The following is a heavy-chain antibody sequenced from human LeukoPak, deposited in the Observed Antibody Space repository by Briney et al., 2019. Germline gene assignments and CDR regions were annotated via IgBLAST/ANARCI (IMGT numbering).Heavy chain of an antibody. J-gene: IGHJ3*02. V-gene: IGHV1-18*01. CDR1: GGTFSSYA. D-gene: IGHD4/OR15-4a*01. CDR2: ISAYNGNT. Sequence: GASVTVSCKASGGTFSSYAISWVRQAPGQGLEWMGWISAYNGNTNYAQKLQGRVTMTTDTSTSTAYMELRSLRSDDTAVYYCAKMTNYKREGGDAFDIWGQGTMVTVSS. CDR3: AKMTNYKREGGDAFDI.